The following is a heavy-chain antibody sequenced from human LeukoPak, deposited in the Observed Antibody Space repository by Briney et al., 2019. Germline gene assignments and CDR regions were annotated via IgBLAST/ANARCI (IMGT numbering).Heavy chain of an antibody. CDR2: IWYDGSNK. Sequence: PGGSLRFSCAASGFTFSSNGMHWVRQAPGKGLEWVGIIWYDGSNKYYADSVKGRFTISRDNSKNTLYLQMNSLRVEDTAVYYCARPYYGNYYYYGMDVWGQGTTVTVSS. D-gene: IGHD4-17*01. CDR3: ARPYYGNYYYYGMDV. J-gene: IGHJ6*02. CDR1: GFTFSSNG. V-gene: IGHV3-33*01.